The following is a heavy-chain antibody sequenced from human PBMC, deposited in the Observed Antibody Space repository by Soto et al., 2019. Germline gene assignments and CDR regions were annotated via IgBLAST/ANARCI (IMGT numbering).Heavy chain of an antibody. CDR1: GFTFSDYY. V-gene: IGHV3-11*04. CDR3: AKDALRGTRVAAFDY. J-gene: IGHJ4*02. D-gene: IGHD3-16*01. CDR2: ISSSATTI. Sequence: GGSLRLSCAASGFTFSDYYITWIRQAPGKGLEWLSYISSSATTIYYADSVKGRFTISRDNAKNSVYLQMNSLRAEDTAVYYCAKDALRGTRVAAFDYWGQGTLVTVSS.